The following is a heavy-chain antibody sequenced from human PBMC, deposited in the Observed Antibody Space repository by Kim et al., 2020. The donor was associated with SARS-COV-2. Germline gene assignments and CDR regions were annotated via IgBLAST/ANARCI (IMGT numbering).Heavy chain of an antibody. D-gene: IGHD2-2*01. Sequence: GGSLRLSCAASGFTFSSYAMSWVRQAPGKGLEWVSAISGSGGSTYYADSVKGRFTISRDNSKNTLYLQMNSLRAEDTAVYYCAKGRPYCSSTSCPTYYFDYWGQGTLVTVSS. V-gene: IGHV3-23*01. CDR3: AKGRPYCSSTSCPTYYFDY. CDR2: ISGSGGST. J-gene: IGHJ4*02. CDR1: GFTFSSYA.